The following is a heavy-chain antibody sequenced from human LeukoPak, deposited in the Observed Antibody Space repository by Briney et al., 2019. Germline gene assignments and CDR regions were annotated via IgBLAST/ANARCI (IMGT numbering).Heavy chain of an antibody. CDR2: IHHRAGA. V-gene: IGHV4-34*01. CDR1: GGSFTDYY. Sequence: SETLSLTCAVYGGSFTDYYWSWIRHLLGKGLEWIGEIHHRAGANYNPSLWGRVTISADTSKNQFSLHLTSVTAADTATFYCARGPVRDDGLTGISYYFGLDVWGHGTTVTVFS. CDR3: ARGPVRDDGLTGISYYFGLDV. J-gene: IGHJ6*02. D-gene: IGHD2-21*02.